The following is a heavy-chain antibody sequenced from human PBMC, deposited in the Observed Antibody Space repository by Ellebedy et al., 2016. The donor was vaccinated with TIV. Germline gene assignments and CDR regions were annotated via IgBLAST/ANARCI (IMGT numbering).Heavy chain of an antibody. V-gene: IGHV3-11*04. CDR1: GFNFSDYY. CDR3: AGRAYNWNDGSLFDY. J-gene: IGHJ4*02. Sequence: GGSLRLSCAASGFNFSDYYMSWIRQAPGKGLEWVSYISSSGSTIYYADSVKGRFTISRDNAKNSLYLQMNSLRDEDTAVYYCAGRAYNWNDGSLFDYWGQGTLVTVSS. CDR2: ISSSGSTI. D-gene: IGHD1-1*01.